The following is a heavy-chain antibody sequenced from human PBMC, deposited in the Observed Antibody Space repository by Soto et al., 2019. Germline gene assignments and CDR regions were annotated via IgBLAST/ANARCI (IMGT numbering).Heavy chain of an antibody. D-gene: IGHD3-16*02. Sequence: EVQLVESGGGLVKPGGSLRVSCAASGFSISDSWMSWVRQAPGKGLEWVARIKSKTDGGTTDYAAPVTGRFTISRDDSKNTLCLQMNSLKTEDTALYYCTTYDYIRGNYRVRWAYWGLGTMVTVSS. CDR3: TTYDYIRGNYRVRWAY. J-gene: IGHJ4*02. CDR1: GFSISDSW. V-gene: IGHV3-15*01. CDR2: IKSKTDGGTT.